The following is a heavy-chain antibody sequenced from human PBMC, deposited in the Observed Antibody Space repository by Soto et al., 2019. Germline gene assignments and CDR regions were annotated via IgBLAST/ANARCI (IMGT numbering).Heavy chain of an antibody. Sequence: QVQLQESGPGLVKPSETLSLTCSVSGVSISSYFWSWIRQPPGRGLEWIGYTYHRGSTNNSPSLKSRVSISLDTSENQFSLKVNSVTAADTAVYYCARIGGYHGPLDYWGQGTPVTVSS. CDR3: ARIGGYHGPLDY. V-gene: IGHV4-59*01. J-gene: IGHJ4*02. CDR2: TYHRGST. CDR1: GVSISSYF. D-gene: IGHD3-16*02.